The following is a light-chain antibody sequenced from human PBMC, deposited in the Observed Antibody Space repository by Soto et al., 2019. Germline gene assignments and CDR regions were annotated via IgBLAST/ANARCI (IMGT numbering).Light chain of an antibody. CDR1: QSVRSDY. CDR3: QQYGSLPKT. V-gene: IGKV3-20*01. CDR2: GAS. J-gene: IGKJ1*01. Sequence: TVLTQSPGILSLSPGERATLSCRASQSVRSDYLAWFQQKPGQAPRLLIYGASTRAAGIPDRFDGSGSGTDFTLTITRLEPEDFAVYYCQQYGSLPKTFGQGTKVDIK.